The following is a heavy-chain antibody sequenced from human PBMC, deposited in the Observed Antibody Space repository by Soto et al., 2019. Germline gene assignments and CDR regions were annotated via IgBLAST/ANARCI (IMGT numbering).Heavy chain of an antibody. V-gene: IGHV3-21*01. CDR3: ARVLGSSSIHDAFDI. D-gene: IGHD6-6*01. J-gene: IGHJ3*02. CDR2: ISSSSSYI. Sequence: PGGSLRLSCAACGFTFSSYSMNWVRQAPGKGLEWVSSISSSSSYIYYADSVKGRFTISRDNAKNSLYLQMNSLRAEDTAVHYCARVLGSSSIHDAFDIWGQGTMVTVSS. CDR1: GFTFSSYS.